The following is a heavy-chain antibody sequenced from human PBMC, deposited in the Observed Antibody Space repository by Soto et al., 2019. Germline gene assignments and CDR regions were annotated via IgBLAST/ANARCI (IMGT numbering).Heavy chain of an antibody. D-gene: IGHD6-19*01. CDR2: IYIDGST. J-gene: IGHJ6*02. V-gene: IGHV3-53*01. CDR3: ARDGGSGTAVAGIQYSGMDV. Sequence: EVQLVDSGGDLIQPGGSLRLSCGASGFTVSGNSLSWVRQAPGKGLEWVSYIYIDGSTYYAESVRGRFTLTRDNSKNTLYLQMNNLRGEDTAVYYCARDGGSGTAVAGIQYSGMDVWGQGTRVTVSS. CDR1: GFTVSGNS.